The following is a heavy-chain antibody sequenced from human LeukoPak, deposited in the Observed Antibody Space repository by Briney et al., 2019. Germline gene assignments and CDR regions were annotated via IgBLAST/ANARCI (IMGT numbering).Heavy chain of an antibody. CDR2: ISGSGGST. Sequence: GGSLRLSCAASGFTFSSYAMSWVRQAPGKGLEWVSAISGSGGSTYYADSVKGRFTISRDNSKNTLYLQMNSLRAEDTAVYYCAKGNYDSSGYYYYYYGMDVWGQGPRSPSP. D-gene: IGHD3-22*01. CDR3: AKGNYDSSGYYYYYYGMDV. V-gene: IGHV3-23*01. CDR1: GFTFSSYA. J-gene: IGHJ6*02.